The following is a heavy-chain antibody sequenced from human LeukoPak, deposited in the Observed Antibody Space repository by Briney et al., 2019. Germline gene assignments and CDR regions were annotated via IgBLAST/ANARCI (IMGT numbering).Heavy chain of an antibody. CDR3: ARGDIVVVTAIDYYYFDY. CDR2: IYYSGST. CDR1: GDSISSYY. Sequence: SETLSLTCTVSGDSISSYYWSWIRQPPGKGLEWIGYIYYSGSTNYNPSLKSRVTISVDTSKNQFSLKLSSVTAADTAVYYCARGDIVVVTAIDYYYFDYWGQGTLVTVSS. V-gene: IGHV4-59*12. D-gene: IGHD2-21*02. J-gene: IGHJ4*02.